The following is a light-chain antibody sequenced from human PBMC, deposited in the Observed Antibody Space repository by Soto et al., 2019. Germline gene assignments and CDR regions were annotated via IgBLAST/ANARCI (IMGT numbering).Light chain of an antibody. J-gene: IGKJ4*01. CDR1: QGISKY. V-gene: IGKV1-27*01. CDR2: AAS. CDR3: QKYNSAPLT. Sequence: DIQMTQSPSSQSASVGDRVNITCRASQGISKYLAWYQQKPGKVPKLLIYAASTLQSGVPSRFSGSGSGTDFTRTISSLQPEDVATYYCQKYNSAPLTFGGGTKVEIK.